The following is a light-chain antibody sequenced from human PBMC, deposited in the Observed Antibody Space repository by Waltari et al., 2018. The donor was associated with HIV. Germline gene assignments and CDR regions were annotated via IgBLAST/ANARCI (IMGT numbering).Light chain of an antibody. CDR2: EVT. CDR3: SSYAGGHSWV. CDR1: SNDLGNHNL. Sequence: QSALTQPASVSGSLGQSVVISCTGPSNDLGNHNLVSWYHHHPGKVPRIIIYEVTKRPSGVSNRFSGSKSANTASLMISGLQAEDEADYYCSSYAGGHSWVFGGGTKLTVL. J-gene: IGLJ3*02. V-gene: IGLV2-23*02.